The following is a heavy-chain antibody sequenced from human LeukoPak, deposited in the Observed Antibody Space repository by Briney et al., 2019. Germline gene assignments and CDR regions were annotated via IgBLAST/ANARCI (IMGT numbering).Heavy chain of an antibody. CDR2: ISSSSSYI. D-gene: IGHD2-2*02. J-gene: IGHJ4*02. Sequence: GGSLRLSCAASGFTFSSYSMNWVRQAPGKGLEWVSSISSSSSYIYYADSVMGRFTISRDNAKNSLYLQMNSLRAEDTAVYYCARVYCSSTSCYMANNWNYGDYWGQGTLVTVSS. CDR3: ARVYCSSTSCYMANNWNYGDY. V-gene: IGHV3-21*01. CDR1: GFTFSSYS.